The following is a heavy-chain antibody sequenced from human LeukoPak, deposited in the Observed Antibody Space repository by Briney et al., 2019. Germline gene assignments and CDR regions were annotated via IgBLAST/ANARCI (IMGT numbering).Heavy chain of an antibody. Sequence: GRSLRLSCAASGFTFSSYGMHWVRQAPGKGLEWVAVISHDGSNKYCADSVKGRFTISRDNSKNTLYLQMNSLRAEDTAVYYCAKDSQSPYDSSGYYYELDYWGQGTLVTVSS. J-gene: IGHJ4*02. D-gene: IGHD3-22*01. CDR2: ISHDGSNK. CDR3: AKDSQSPYDSSGYYYELDY. V-gene: IGHV3-30*18. CDR1: GFTFSSYG.